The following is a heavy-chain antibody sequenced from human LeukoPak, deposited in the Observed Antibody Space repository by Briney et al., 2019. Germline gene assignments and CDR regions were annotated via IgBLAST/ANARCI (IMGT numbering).Heavy chain of an antibody. J-gene: IGHJ4*02. CDR3: ARDRSEYSSSSAIAY. D-gene: IGHD6-6*01. Sequence: GGSLRLSCAASGFTFSSYSMNWVRQAPGKGLEWVSSISSSSYIYYADSVKGRFTISRDNAKNSLYLQMNSLRAEDTAVYYCARDRSEYSSSSAIAYWGQGTLVTVSS. V-gene: IGHV3-21*01. CDR1: GFTFSSYS. CDR2: ISSSSYI.